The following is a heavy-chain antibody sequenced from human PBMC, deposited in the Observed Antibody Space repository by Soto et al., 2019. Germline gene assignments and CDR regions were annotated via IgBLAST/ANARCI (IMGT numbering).Heavy chain of an antibody. Sequence: GGSLRLSCAASGFTFSSYAMHWVRQAPGKGLEYVSAISSNGGSTYYANSVKGRFTISRDNSKNTLYLQMGSLRAEDMAVYYCARAYSSGWYLLIAFDIWGQGTMVTVSS. J-gene: IGHJ3*02. CDR1: GFTFSSYA. V-gene: IGHV3-64*01. CDR3: ARAYSSGWYLLIAFDI. D-gene: IGHD6-19*01. CDR2: ISSNGGST.